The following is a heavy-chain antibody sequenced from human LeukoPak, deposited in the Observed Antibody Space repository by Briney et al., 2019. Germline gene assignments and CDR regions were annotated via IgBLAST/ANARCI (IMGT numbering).Heavy chain of an antibody. CDR3: ANGDSGSYSFDY. CDR1: GFTFSSYA. J-gene: IGHJ4*02. V-gene: IGHV3-30*18. D-gene: IGHD1-26*01. CDR2: ISYDVTNK. Sequence: PGGSPRLSCAASGFTFSSYAMHWVRQAPGKGLEWVAIISYDVTNKFYADTVKGRFTISRDNSKNTLYLQMSSLRTEDTAVYYCANGDSGSYSFDYWGQGTLVTVSS.